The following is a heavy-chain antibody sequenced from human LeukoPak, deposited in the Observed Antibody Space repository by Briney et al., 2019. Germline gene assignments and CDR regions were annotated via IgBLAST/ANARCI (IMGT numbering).Heavy chain of an antibody. CDR2: ISVRSNYR. D-gene: IGHD3-22*01. J-gene: IGHJ4*02. CDR1: GYTFSDFS. CDR3: VRLRRNNDRSGYYYYYDY. V-gene: IGHV3-21*01. Sequence: GGSLTLSCAASGYTFSDFSVNWVRQAPGRGLEWVSSISVRSNYRYYADSVRGRFTISRDDARDSLFLQMNSLRAEDTAVYFCVRLRRNNDRSGYYYYYDYWGQGTLVTVSS.